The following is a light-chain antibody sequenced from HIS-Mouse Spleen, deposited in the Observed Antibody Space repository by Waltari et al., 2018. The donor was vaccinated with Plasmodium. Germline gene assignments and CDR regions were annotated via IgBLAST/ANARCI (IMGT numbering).Light chain of an antibody. CDR3: CSYAGSSTFVV. J-gene: IGLJ2*01. V-gene: IGLV2-23*03. CDR1: SSDVGSYNI. CDR2: EGS. Sequence: QSALTQPASVSGSPGQSITISCAGTSSDVGSYNIVSWYQQHPGKAPKLMMYEGSKRPSGFPKRFSGSKSGNTASLTICRLQAEDEADYYCCSYAGSSTFVVFGGGTKLTVL.